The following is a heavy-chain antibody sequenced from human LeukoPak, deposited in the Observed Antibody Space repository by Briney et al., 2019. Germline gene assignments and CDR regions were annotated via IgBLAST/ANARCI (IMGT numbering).Heavy chain of an antibody. CDR2: INHSGST. D-gene: IGHD1-26*01. J-gene: IGHJ4*02. Sequence: MPSETRSLTCAVYGGAFSGYYWSWSHQPPGKGLEWIGEINHSGSTNYNPSLKSRVTISVDTSKNQFSLKLSSVTAADTAVYYCARVSPHEEELMGAYYFDYWGQGTLVTVSS. CDR3: ARVSPHEEELMGAYYFDY. V-gene: IGHV4-34*01. CDR1: GGAFSGYY.